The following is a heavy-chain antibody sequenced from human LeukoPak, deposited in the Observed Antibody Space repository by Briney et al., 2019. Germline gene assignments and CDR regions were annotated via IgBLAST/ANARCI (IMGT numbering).Heavy chain of an antibody. V-gene: IGHV3-23*01. CDR2: ISNDGGGT. CDR1: GFIFNNYG. Sequence: GGSLRLSCAASGFIFNNYGLIWVRQAPGKGLEWVSAISNDGGGTNYADFVKGRFTISRDNSKNTLYLQLNTLRAEDTAVYFCAKRGVVIRVFLVGFHKEAYYFDSWGQGALVTVSS. CDR3: AKRGVVIRVFLVGFHKEAYYFDS. D-gene: IGHD3-10*01. J-gene: IGHJ4*02.